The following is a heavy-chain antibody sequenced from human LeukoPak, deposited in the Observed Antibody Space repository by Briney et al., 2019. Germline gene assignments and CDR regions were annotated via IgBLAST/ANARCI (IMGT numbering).Heavy chain of an antibody. CDR2: ISAYNGNT. Sequence: ASVKVSCKASGYTFTSYGISWVRQAPGQGLEWMGWISAYNGNTHYAQKLQGRVTMTTDTSTSTAYMELRSLRSDDTAVYYCASDTNYDFWSGYYPPYYFDYWGQGTLVTVSS. CDR1: GYTFTSYG. D-gene: IGHD3-3*01. V-gene: IGHV1-18*01. J-gene: IGHJ4*02. CDR3: ASDTNYDFWSGYYPPYYFDY.